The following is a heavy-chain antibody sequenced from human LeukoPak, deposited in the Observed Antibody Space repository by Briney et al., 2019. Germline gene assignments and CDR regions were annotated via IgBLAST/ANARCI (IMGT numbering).Heavy chain of an antibody. CDR1: GGSISSYY. D-gene: IGHD6-19*01. J-gene: IGHJ5*02. CDR2: IYYSGST. V-gene: IGHV4-59*01. CDR3: ARDLAGTDWFDP. Sequence: SETLSLTCTVSGGSISSYYWSWIRQPPGKGLEWIGYIYYSGSTNYNPSLKSRVTISVDTSKNQFSLKLSSVTAADTAVYYCARDLAGTDWFDPWGQGTLVTVSS.